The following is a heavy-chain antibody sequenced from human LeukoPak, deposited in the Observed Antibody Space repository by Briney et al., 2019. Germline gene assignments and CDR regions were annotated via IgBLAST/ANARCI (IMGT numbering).Heavy chain of an antibody. CDR2: IKEDGSEK. D-gene: IGHD5-12*01. V-gene: IGHV3-7*01. CDR3: ARDKRADIVPIDLDY. Sequence: PGGSLRLSCAASGFTFSSYWMSWVRQAPGKGLEWVANIKEDGSEKDYVDSVKGRFTISRDNAKNSVYLQMNSLRAEDTALYYCARDKRADIVPIDLDYWGQGSLVTVSS. J-gene: IGHJ4*02. CDR1: GFTFSSYW.